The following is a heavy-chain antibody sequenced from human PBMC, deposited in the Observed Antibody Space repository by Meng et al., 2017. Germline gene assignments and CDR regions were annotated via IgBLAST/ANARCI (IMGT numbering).Heavy chain of an antibody. CDR2: TNTNTWNQ. CDR3: AREGRVDFDY. Sequence: VNTGAEYSNSGSSVKGSFNTSVYTISSYTMNWVRQAPGQGLEWMGCTNTNTWNQTHAQGFTGRFVFSLYTSVSTAYLQISSLKAEDTAVYYCAREGRVDFDYWGQGTLVTVSS. J-gene: IGHJ4*02. CDR1: VYTISSYT. V-gene: IGHV7-4-1*02. D-gene: IGHD3-3*01.